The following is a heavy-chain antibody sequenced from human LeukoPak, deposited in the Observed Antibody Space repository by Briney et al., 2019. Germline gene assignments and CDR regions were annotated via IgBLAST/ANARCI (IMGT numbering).Heavy chain of an antibody. V-gene: IGHV1-69*01. Sequence: SVKVSCRASGGTFSSYAISWVRQAPGQGLEWMGGIIPIFGTANYAQKFQGRVTITADESTSTAYMELSSLRSEDTAVYYCASLGVYGSGSYYKKYYFDYWGQGTLVTVSS. CDR3: ASLGVYGSGSYYKKYYFDY. J-gene: IGHJ4*02. D-gene: IGHD3-10*01. CDR1: GGTFSSYA. CDR2: IIPIFGTA.